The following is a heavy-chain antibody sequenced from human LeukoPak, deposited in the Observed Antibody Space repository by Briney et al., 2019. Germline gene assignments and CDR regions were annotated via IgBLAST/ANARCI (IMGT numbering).Heavy chain of an antibody. Sequence: ASVKVSCKASGYTFTSYYMHWVRQAPGQGLEWMGIINPSGGSTSYAQKFQGRVTMTRDTSTSTVYMELSSLRSEDTAVYYCARDQGEVVAAAGSWVCNWFDPWGQGTLVTVSS. V-gene: IGHV1-46*01. CDR3: ARDQGEVVAAAGSWVCNWFDP. J-gene: IGHJ5*02. D-gene: IGHD6-13*01. CDR1: GYTFTSYY. CDR2: INPSGGST.